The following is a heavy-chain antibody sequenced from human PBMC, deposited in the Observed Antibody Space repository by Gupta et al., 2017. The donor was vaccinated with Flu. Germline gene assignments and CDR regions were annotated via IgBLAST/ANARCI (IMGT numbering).Heavy chain of an antibody. V-gene: IGHV3-7*01. CDR1: GFTFSDDW. CDR2: IKPDGSEK. D-gene: IGHD1-7*01. J-gene: IGHJ4*02. Sequence: SGFTFSDDWMTWVRQAPGKGLEWVANIKPDGSEKYYVDSVKGRFTISRDNAKNSVYLQLNSLRVEDTAVYFCVRGNWKYDYWGQGALVTASS. CDR3: VRGNWKYDY.